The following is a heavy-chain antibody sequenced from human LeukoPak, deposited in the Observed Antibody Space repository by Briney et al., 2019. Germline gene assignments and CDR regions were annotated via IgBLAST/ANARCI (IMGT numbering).Heavy chain of an antibody. V-gene: IGHV1-69*04. J-gene: IGHJ5*02. CDR1: GGTFSSYD. D-gene: IGHD6-19*01. Sequence: SSVKVSCTASGGTFSSYDISWVRQAPGQGLEWMGRIIPIFGIANYAQKFQGRVTITADKSTSTAYMELSSLRSEDTAVYYCARDETEGYSSGWYLGWFDPWGQGTLVTVSS. CDR3: ARDETEGYSSGWYLGWFDP. CDR2: IIPIFGIA.